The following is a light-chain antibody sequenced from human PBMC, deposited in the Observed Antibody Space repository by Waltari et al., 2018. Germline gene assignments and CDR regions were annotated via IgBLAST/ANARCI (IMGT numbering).Light chain of an antibody. CDR3: QAWDATSLEYV. CDR2: QDS. J-gene: IGLJ1*01. Sequence: SYKVTQPPSVSVSPGQTATITFSVDDLGEKYTCWYQQKPGQPQKLIIYQDSQRPSGIPERFLDSDSGKTAPQTISGTQAMDEADYDCQAWDATSLEYVFGPGTKLTVL. CDR1: DLGEKY. V-gene: IGLV3-1*01.